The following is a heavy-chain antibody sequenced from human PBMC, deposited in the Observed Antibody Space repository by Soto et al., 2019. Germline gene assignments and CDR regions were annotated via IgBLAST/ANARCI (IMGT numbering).Heavy chain of an antibody. D-gene: IGHD1-7*01. J-gene: IGHJ6*03. CDR1: GFTFTASV. CDR3: VAGELRRFYCLGV. CDR2: IRSKTDTYAT. Sequence: EVKLVESGGGLVQPGGSLTLSCAASGFTFTASVIHWVRQASGRGLEWVGRIRSKTDTYATAYAASVTGRFIISRHDSENTAYLQMNSLKNEDTAVYFCVAGELRRFYCLGVWGKGTTVTVFS. V-gene: IGHV3-73*01.